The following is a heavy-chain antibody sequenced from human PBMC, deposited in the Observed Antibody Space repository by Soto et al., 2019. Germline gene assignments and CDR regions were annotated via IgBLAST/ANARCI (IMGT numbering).Heavy chain of an antibody. CDR3: ARKPSSGWYGSPQGVFDY. D-gene: IGHD6-19*01. CDR2: ISSSSSYI. J-gene: IGHJ4*02. V-gene: IGHV3-21*01. Sequence: PGGSLRLSCAASGFTFSSYSMNWVRQAPGKGLEWVSSISSSSSYIYYADSVKGRFTISRDNAKNSLYLQMNSLRAEDTAVYYCARKPSSGWYGSPQGVFDYWGQGTLVTVSS. CDR1: GFTFSSYS.